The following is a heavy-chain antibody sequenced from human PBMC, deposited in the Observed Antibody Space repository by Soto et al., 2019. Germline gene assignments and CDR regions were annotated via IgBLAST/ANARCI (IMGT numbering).Heavy chain of an antibody. Sequence: SGGSLRLSCAASGFTFSSYAMKWVRQAPGKGLEWVSAIGESGTTTYYADSVKGRFTISRDNSKNTLYLQMNSLRAEDTAVYYCAKDQQLVFHDAFDIWGQGTMVTVSS. CDR3: AKDQQLVFHDAFDI. J-gene: IGHJ3*02. D-gene: IGHD6-13*01. CDR1: GFTFSSYA. V-gene: IGHV3-23*01. CDR2: IGESGTTT.